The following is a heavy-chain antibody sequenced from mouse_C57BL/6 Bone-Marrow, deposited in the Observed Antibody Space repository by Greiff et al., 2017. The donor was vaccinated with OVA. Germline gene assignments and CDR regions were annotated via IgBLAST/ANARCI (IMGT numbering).Heavy chain of an antibody. Sequence: QVQLQQSGPGLVQPSQRLSITCTVSGFSLTSYGVHWVRQSPGKGLEWLGVIWSGGSTDYNAAFISRLSISKDNSKSQVFFKMNSLQADDTAIYYCARNDYGSSSWYFDVWGTGTTVTVSS. D-gene: IGHD1-1*01. J-gene: IGHJ1*03. CDR3: ARNDYGSSSWYFDV. V-gene: IGHV2-2*01. CDR2: IWSGGST. CDR1: GFSLTSYG.